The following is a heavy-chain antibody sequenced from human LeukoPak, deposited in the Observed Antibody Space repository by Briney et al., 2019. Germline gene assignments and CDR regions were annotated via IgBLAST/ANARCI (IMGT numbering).Heavy chain of an antibody. J-gene: IGHJ4*02. CDR1: GFTFSSYA. D-gene: IGHD2-2*02. CDR2: SGSGGST. Sequence: GGSLRLSCAASGFTFSSYAMSWVRQAPGKGLEWVSTSGSGGSTYYADSVKGRFTISRDNSKNTLYLQMNSLRAEDTAVYYCAKDGGDIVVVPAAIPARGFDYWGQGTLVTVSS. V-gene: IGHV3-23*01. CDR3: AKDGGDIVVVPAAIPARGFDY.